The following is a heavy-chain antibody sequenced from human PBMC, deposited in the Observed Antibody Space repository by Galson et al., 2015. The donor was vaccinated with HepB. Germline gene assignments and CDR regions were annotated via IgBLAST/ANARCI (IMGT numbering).Heavy chain of an antibody. Sequence: SLRLSCAASGFTFNHYTMNWVRQTPGKGLEWASFISTTYISYADSVKGRFTISRDNAKNSLYLQMNGLRAEDTAVYYCARGSGYSYGPFDYWGQGTLVIVSS. CDR1: GFTFNHYT. J-gene: IGHJ4*02. V-gene: IGHV3-21*01. D-gene: IGHD5-18*01. CDR2: ISTTYI. CDR3: ARGSGYSYGPFDY.